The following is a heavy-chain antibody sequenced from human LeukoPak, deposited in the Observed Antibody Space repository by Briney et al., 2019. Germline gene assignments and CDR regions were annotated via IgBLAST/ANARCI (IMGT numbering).Heavy chain of an antibody. J-gene: IGHJ3*02. CDR1: GFTFSTYT. CDR2: IWYDGSNK. D-gene: IGHD6-19*01. V-gene: IGHV3-33*08. Sequence: GGSLRLSCAASGFTFSTYTMNWVRQAPGKGLEWVAVIWYDGSNKYHADSVKGRFTISRDNSKNTLYLQMNSLRAEDTAVYYCAREVNYSSGWGAFDIWGQGTMVTVSS. CDR3: AREVNYSSGWGAFDI.